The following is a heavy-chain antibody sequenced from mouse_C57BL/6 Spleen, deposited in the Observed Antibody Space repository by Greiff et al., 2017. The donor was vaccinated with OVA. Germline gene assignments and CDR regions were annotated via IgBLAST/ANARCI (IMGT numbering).Heavy chain of an antibody. CDR1: GYTFTSYW. D-gene: IGHD1-1*01. CDR3: ARAGDYGNSYDYFDY. J-gene: IGHJ2*01. CDR2: IHPNSGST. V-gene: IGHV1-64*01. Sequence: QVQLQQPGAKLVKPGASVKLSCKASGYTFTSYWMHWVKQRPGQGLEWIGMIHPNSGSTNYNEKFKSKATLTVDKSSSTAYMQLSSLTSEDSAVYYCARAGDYGNSYDYFDYWGQGTTLTVSS.